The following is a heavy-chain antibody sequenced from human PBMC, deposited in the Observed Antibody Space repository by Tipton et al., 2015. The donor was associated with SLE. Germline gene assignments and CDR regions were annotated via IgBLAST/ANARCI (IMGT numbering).Heavy chain of an antibody. V-gene: IGHV4-34*01. J-gene: IGHJ5*02. Sequence: TLSLTCAVYGGSFSGYYWSWIRQPPGKGLEWIGEINHSGSTNYNPSLKSRVTISVDTPKNQFSLKLSSVTAADTAVYYCAGTYCGAYVWFDPWGQGILVPVSS. CDR2: INHSGST. D-gene: IGHD4-17*01. CDR1: GGSFSGYY. CDR3: AGTYCGAYVWFDP.